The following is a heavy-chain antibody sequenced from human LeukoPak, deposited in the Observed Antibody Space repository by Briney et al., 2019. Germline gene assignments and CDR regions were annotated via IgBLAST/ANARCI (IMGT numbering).Heavy chain of an antibody. V-gene: IGHV4-59*12. CDR2: IYYSGST. Sequence: PSETLSLTCTVSGGSISSYYWSWIRQPPGKGLEWIGYIYYSGSTNYNPSPKSRVTISVDTSKNQFSLKLSSVTAADTAVYYCARDTPYSSGWYGRNWFDPWGQGALVTVSS. D-gene: IGHD6-19*01. CDR1: GGSISSYY. J-gene: IGHJ5*02. CDR3: ARDTPYSSGWYGRNWFDP.